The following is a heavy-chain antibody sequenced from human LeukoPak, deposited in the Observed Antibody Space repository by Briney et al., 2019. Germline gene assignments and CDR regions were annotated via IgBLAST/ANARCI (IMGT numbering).Heavy chain of an antibody. CDR2: ICPGDSDT. CDR1: GYGFTSYW. V-gene: IGHV5-51*01. CDR3: ARHTTVGGSLRFDY. Sequence: GESLKISCKGSGYGFTSYWIGWVRQMPGKGLEYMGIICPGDSDTRYSQSFQGQVTISADKSITTAYLQWSSLKASDTAMYYCARHTTVGGSLRFDYWGQGTLVSVSS. J-gene: IGHJ4*02. D-gene: IGHD4-23*01.